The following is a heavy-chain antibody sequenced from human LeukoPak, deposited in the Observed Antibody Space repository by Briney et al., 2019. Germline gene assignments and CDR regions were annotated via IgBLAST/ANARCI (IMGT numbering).Heavy chain of an antibody. V-gene: IGHV3-23*01. J-gene: IGHJ4*02. Sequence: PGGSLRLSCAASGFTFSSYAMSWVREAPGKGREWVSAISGSGSSTYYADSVKGRFTISRDNSKNTLYLQKNSLRAADTAVYYCAKDLKFSYYFDYWGQGTLVTVSS. CDR1: GFTFSSYA. CDR2: ISGSGSST. CDR3: AKDLKFSYYFDY.